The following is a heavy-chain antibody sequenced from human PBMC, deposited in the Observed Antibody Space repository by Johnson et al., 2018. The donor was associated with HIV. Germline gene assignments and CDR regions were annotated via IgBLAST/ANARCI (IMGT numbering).Heavy chain of an antibody. Sequence: EVQLVESGGGLVQPGKSLRLSCAASGFTFDDYAMHWVRQAPGKGLEWVSGISWNSGSIGYADSVKGRFTISRDNSKNTLYLQMNSLRAEDTALYYCARGAYSSSWHASDASDIWGQGTMVTVSS. CDR1: GFTFDDYA. J-gene: IGHJ3*02. V-gene: IGHV3-9*01. CDR2: ISWNSGSI. D-gene: IGHD6-13*01. CDR3: ARGAYSSSWHASDASDI.